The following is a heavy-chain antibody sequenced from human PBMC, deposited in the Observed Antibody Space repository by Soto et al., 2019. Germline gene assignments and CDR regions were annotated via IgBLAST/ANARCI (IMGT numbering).Heavy chain of an antibody. D-gene: IGHD3-10*01. CDR1: GGSFSGYQ. Sequence: QVQLQQWGAGLLKPSETLSLTCAVYGGSFSGYQWTWIRQTPGKGLEWIGEINDSGNINYNPSLKSRVTILVHTAKKQMFLRLSSVTAADTAVYYCARGMILSFGELSRRGGYYYYMDVGGKGSSVTVSS. CDR2: INDSGNI. J-gene: IGHJ6*03. CDR3: ARGMILSFGELSRRGGYYYYMDV. V-gene: IGHV4-34*01.